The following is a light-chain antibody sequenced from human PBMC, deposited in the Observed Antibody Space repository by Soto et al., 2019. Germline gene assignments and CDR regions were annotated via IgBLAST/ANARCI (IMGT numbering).Light chain of an antibody. Sequence: DIQLTQSPSFLSASVEDRVTISCRASYDISSSLAWYQQEPGKPPKLLIYDSSTLHTGVPSRFTGSGSGRKFTLTISGLQFGDFATYFCQQLSHYPYTFGQWTKLEI. CDR1: YDISSS. J-gene: IGKJ2*01. V-gene: IGKV1-9*01. CDR3: QQLSHYPYT. CDR2: DSS.